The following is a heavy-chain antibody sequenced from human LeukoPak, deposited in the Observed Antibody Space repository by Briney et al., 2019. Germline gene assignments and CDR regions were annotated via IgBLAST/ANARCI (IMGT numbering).Heavy chain of an antibody. V-gene: IGHV4-39*01. CDR2: FYYTGGT. CDR1: GDSISNSTYY. D-gene: IGHD2-2*01. J-gene: IGHJ4*02. Sequence: SETLSLTCTVSGDSISNSTYYWGGIRQSPGKGLEWIGNFYYTGGTYYNQSLKSRVTISVDTSKNQFSLKLTSVTAADTSIYYCTRGVSTAVYRGQGTLVTV. CDR3: TRGVSTAVY.